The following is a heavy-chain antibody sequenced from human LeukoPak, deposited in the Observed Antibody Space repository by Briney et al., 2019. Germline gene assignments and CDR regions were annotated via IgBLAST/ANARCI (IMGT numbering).Heavy chain of an antibody. CDR3: AFERATVYY. CDR1: GFTFSSYG. J-gene: IGHJ4*02. V-gene: IGHV3-30*03. CDR2: ISYDGSNK. D-gene: IGHD1-26*01. Sequence: GGSLRLSCAASGFTFSSYGMHWVRQAPGKGLEWVAVISYDGSNKYYADSVKGRFTISRDNSKNTLYLQMNSLRAEDTAVYYCAFERATVYYWGQGTLVTVSS.